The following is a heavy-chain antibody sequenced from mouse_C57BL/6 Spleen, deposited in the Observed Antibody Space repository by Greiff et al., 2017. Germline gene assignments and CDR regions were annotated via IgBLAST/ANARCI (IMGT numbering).Heavy chain of an antibody. CDR1: GYTFPSYW. CDR2: IYPGGGST. J-gene: IGHJ4*01. CDR3: ARNYRAMDY. Sequence: QVQLQQPGAELVKPGASVKMSCKASGYTFPSYWITWVRQRPGQGLEWIGDIYPGGGSTNYNDKLKSKATLTVDTSSSTAYMQLSSLTSEDSAVYYCARNYRAMDYWGQGTSVTVSS. D-gene: IGHD2-1*01. V-gene: IGHV1-55*01.